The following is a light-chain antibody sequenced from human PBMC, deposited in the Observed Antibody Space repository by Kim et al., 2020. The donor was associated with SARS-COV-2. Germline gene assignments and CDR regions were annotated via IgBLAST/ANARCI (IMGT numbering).Light chain of an antibody. CDR3: QVWDTFTT. CDR2: RDN. J-gene: IGLJ2*01. Sequence: SYELTQPLSVSLALGQTARITCDRNNIESKNVHWYQQKPGQAPVLVIYRDNIRPSGIPDRFSGSNSGNTASLTISRAQAGDEADYYCQVWDTFTTFGGGTQLTVL. CDR1: NIESKN. V-gene: IGLV3-9*01.